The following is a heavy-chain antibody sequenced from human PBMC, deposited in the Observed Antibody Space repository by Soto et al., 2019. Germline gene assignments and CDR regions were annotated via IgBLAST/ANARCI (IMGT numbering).Heavy chain of an antibody. CDR1: GYTFTTYG. CDR2: NSPHNGNT. J-gene: IGHJ4*02. V-gene: IGHV1-18*01. CDR3: ARTQGGVPLSSIPS. Sequence: ASVKVSCKASGYTFTTYGISWVRQAPGQGLEWMGWNSPHNGNTNFAQKFQGRVTMTTDTSTSTAYMELRSLRSDDTAVYYCARTQGGVPLSSIPSGGRGTRVTVPS. D-gene: IGHD6-6*01.